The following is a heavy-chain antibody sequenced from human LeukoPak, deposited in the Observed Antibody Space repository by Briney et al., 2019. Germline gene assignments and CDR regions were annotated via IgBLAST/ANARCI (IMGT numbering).Heavy chain of an antibody. J-gene: IGHJ4*02. CDR2: INSDGSST. V-gene: IGHV3-74*01. D-gene: IGHD3-16*01. Sequence: QPGGSLRLSCAASGFTFSSYWMHWVRQAPGKGLVWVSRINSDGSSTSYADSVKDRLTISRDNAKNTLYLQMNSLRAEDTAVYYCARVGGRGSPVSYWGQGTLVTVSS. CDR1: GFTFSSYW. CDR3: ARVGGRGSPVSY.